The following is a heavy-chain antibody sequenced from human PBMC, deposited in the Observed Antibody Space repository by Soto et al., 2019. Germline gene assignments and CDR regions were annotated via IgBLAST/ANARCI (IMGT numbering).Heavy chain of an antibody. CDR1: GFPFGDYY. V-gene: IGHV3-11*01. CDR2: ISYSAKTI. D-gene: IGHD3-22*01. CDR3: ARKSSSDSTGYDYFDY. Sequence: GGSLRLSCAASGFPFGDYYMSWIRQAPGKGLEWVSYISYSAKTIYYADSVKGRFTISRDNARNALYLQMNSLRAEDTAVYYCARKSSSDSTGYDYFDYWGQGTLVTVS. J-gene: IGHJ4*02.